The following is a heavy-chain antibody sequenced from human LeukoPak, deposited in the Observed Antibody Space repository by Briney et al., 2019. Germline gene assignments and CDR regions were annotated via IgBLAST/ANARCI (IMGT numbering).Heavy chain of an antibody. CDR3: ARGESTNDSSGYYYGY. D-gene: IGHD3-22*01. CDR1: GGSFSGYY. V-gene: IGHV4-34*01. Sequence: SETLSLTCAVYGGSFSGYYWSWIRQPPGKGLEWIGEINHSGSTNYNPSLKSRVTISVDTSKYQFSLKLSSVTAADTAVYYCARGESTNDSSGYYYGYWGQGTLVTVSS. CDR2: INHSGST. J-gene: IGHJ4*02.